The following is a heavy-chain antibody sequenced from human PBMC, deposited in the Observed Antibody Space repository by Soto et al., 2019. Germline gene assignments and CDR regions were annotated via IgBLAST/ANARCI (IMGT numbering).Heavy chain of an antibody. D-gene: IGHD4-17*01. CDR1: GYIFTNYW. Sequence: GESLKISCNGSGYIFTNYWIGWVRQMPGKGLEWMGIIYPGDSDTRYSPSFQGQVTISADKSINTAYLQWSSLKASDTAMYYCARHVSVTTSSLDYWGQGTLVPVSS. CDR2: IYPGDSDT. CDR3: ARHVSVTTSSLDY. J-gene: IGHJ4*02. V-gene: IGHV5-51*01.